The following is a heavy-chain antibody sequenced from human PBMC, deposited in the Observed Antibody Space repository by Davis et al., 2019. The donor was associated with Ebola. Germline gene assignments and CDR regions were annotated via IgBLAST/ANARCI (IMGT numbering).Heavy chain of an antibody. CDR3: VRTTYGAPEY. V-gene: IGHV3-74*01. Sequence: PGGSLRLSCAASGFTFSSYWMHWVRHAPGKGLVWVSRINPDGSFTDYADSVKGRFSISRDSTSNTLYLQMNGLRAEDTAVYYCVRTTYGAPEYWGQGTLVTVSS. CDR1: GFTFSSYW. CDR2: INPDGSFT. D-gene: IGHD4-17*01. J-gene: IGHJ4*02.